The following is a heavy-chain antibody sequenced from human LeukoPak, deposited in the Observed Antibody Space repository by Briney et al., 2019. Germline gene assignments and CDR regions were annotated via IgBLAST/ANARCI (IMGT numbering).Heavy chain of an antibody. J-gene: IGHJ5*01. CDR2: ISSQSGNA. D-gene: IGHD2-2*01. CDR3: AKIFCSRITCFFDF. V-gene: IGHV4/OR15-8*02. Sequence: SETLSLTCTVSGGSISSNNWWTWVRQSPGKGLEWIGEISSQSGNANYNPSLMGRVTLSLDKSKNQFSLRLSSVTAADTAVYYCAKIFCSRITCFFDFWGQGTLVTVSS. CDR1: GGSISSNNW.